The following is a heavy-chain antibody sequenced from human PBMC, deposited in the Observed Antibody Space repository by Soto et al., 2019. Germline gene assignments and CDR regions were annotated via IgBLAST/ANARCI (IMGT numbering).Heavy chain of an antibody. V-gene: IGHV3-30*18. CDR2: ISYDGNLA. CDR3: AKEGPITNWYFDY. Sequence: QVELVESVGGVVQPGRSLRLSCAASGFTFSSYGMHWVRQAPGKGLEWVAVISYDGNLAYYADSVKGRFTISRDNSKNTLYLQMNSLRTEDTAIYYCAKEGPITNWYFDYWGQGTLVTVSS. J-gene: IGHJ4*02. CDR1: GFTFSSYG. D-gene: IGHD1-1*01.